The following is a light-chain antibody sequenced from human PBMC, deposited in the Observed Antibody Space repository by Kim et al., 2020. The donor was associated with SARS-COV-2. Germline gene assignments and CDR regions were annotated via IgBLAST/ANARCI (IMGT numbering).Light chain of an antibody. CDR3: QLRGNWPLT. V-gene: IGKV3-11*01. J-gene: IGKJ1*01. Sequence: GQSAALSFRASQGVVSSSACYQQRTGKAPRHLIGDGFSRAPGSPGRFSGSGSGVDFALNISGLAAEYFAVYYCQLRGNWPLTFCQGTKGDI. CDR1: QGVVSS. CDR2: DGF.